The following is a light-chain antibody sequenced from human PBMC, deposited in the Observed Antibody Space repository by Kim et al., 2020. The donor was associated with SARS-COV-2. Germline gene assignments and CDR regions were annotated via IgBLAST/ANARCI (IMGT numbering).Light chain of an antibody. CDR1: QSVTNNY. J-gene: IGKJ5*01. Sequence: EIVLTQSPGTLSLSPGERATVSCRASQSVTNNYIVWYQQKPGQAPRLLIYGASSRASGIPDRFSASGSGTDFTLSISRLESEDFAIYYCQQYGSSPITFGQGTRLEIK. CDR3: QQYGSSPIT. CDR2: GAS. V-gene: IGKV3-20*01.